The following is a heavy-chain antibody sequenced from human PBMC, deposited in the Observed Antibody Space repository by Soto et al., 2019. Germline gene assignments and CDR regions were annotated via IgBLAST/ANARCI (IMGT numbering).Heavy chain of an antibody. D-gene: IGHD2-15*01. CDR2: IIPIFGTA. Sequence: QVQLVQSGAEVKKHGSSVKVSCKASGGTFSSYAISWVRQAPGQGLEWMGGIIPIFGTANYAQKFQGRVTITADESTSTAYMELSGLRSEDTAVYYCAATDDIVVVVAATPYGMDVWGQGTTVTVSS. J-gene: IGHJ6*02. CDR1: GGTFSSYA. CDR3: AATDDIVVVVAATPYGMDV. V-gene: IGHV1-69*12.